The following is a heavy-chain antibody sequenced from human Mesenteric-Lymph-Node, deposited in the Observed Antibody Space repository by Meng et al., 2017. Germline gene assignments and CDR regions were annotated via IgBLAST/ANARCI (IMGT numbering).Heavy chain of an antibody. CDR1: GFTFSSYS. D-gene: IGHD3-22*01. Sequence: GGSLRLSCAASGFTFSSYSMNWVRQAPGKGLEWVSSISSSSSYIYYADSVKGRFTISRDNAKNSLYLQMNSLRAEDTAVYYCARDGRGYYYDSSGYYHWYFDLWGRGTLVTVSS. CDR3: ARDGRGYYYDSSGYYHWYFDL. J-gene: IGHJ2*01. CDR2: ISSSSSYI. V-gene: IGHV3-21*01.